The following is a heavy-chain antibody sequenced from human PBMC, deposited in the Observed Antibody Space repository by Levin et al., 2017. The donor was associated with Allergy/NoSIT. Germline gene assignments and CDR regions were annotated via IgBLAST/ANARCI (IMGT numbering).Heavy chain of an antibody. D-gene: IGHD3-16*01. CDR2: ITTRGTYI. Sequence: GESLKISCAASGFTFSSYSMTWVRQTPGKGLAWVSSITTRGTYIYYADSVRGRFTISRDNAKNSVHLQMNDLRVEDTAVYYCVSGPEYYDLGSSAFNLWGQGTMVAVSS. CDR3: VSGPEYYDLGSSAFNL. CDR1: GFTFSSYS. V-gene: IGHV3-21*01. J-gene: IGHJ3*01.